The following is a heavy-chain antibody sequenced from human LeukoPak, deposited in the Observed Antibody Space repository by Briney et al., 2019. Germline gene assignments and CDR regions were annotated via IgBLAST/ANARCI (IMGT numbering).Heavy chain of an antibody. CDR1: GGSISSSSYY. D-gene: IGHD5-12*01. CDR3: ARLGFIGYDDY. J-gene: IGHJ4*02. CDR2: IYYSGST. Sequence: SETLSLTCTVSGGSISSSSYYWGWIRQPPGKGLEWIGSIYYSGSTYYNPSLKSRVTISVDTSKNQFSLKLSSVTAADTAVYYCARLGFIGYDDYWGQGTLVTVSS. V-gene: IGHV4-39*01.